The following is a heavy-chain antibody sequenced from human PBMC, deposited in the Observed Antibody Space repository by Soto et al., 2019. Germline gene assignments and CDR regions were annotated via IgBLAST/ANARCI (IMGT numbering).Heavy chain of an antibody. CDR2: ISGSGGST. CDR1: GFTFSSYA. CDR3: AKRNRDTILAGDLFDY. V-gene: IGHV3-23*01. Sequence: GGSLRLSCAASGFTFSSYAMSWVRQAPGKGLEWVSAISGSGGSTYYADSVKGRFTISRDNSKNTLYLQMNSLRAEDTAVYYCAKRNRDTILAGDLFDYWGQGTLVTVSS. D-gene: IGHD5-18*01. J-gene: IGHJ4*02.